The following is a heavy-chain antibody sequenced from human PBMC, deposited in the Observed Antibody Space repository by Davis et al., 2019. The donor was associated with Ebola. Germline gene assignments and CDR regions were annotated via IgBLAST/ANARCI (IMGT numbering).Heavy chain of an antibody. V-gene: IGHV3-23*01. CDR3: WKDPNWGSGY. Sequence: PGGSLRLSCEVSGLISSNYVMYWVRQASGKGLEWISASETSDTNFHANYADSVKGRFTLVRDNPRNKVFLEMNNLRVEDTATYYCWKDPNWGSGYWGPGTLVTVSS. CDR2: SETSDTNFHA. CDR1: GLISSNYV. J-gene: IGHJ4*02. D-gene: IGHD7-27*01.